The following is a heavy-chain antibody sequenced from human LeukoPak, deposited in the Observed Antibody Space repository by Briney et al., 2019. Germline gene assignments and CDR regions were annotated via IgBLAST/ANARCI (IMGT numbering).Heavy chain of an antibody. CDR3: ATGPSGRSYDY. J-gene: IGHJ4*02. CDR1: GYTFTDYY. Sequence: ASVKVSCKVSGYTFTDYYMHWVQQAPGKGLEWMGLVDPEDGETIYAGKFQGRVTITADTSTDTAYMELSSLRSEDTAVYYCATGPSGRSYDYWGQGTLVTVSS. V-gene: IGHV1-69-2*01. CDR2: VDPEDGET. D-gene: IGHD1-14*01.